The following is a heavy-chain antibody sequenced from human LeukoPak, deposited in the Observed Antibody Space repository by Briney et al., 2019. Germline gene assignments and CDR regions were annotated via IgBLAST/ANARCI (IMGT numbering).Heavy chain of an antibody. CDR2: IYTSGST. CDR3: AREEVLLWFGELLFPFDP. J-gene: IGHJ5*02. CDR1: CGSISSGSYY. V-gene: IGHV4-61*02. D-gene: IGHD3-10*01. Sequence: PSETLSLTCTVACGSISSGSYYWSWIRQPAGKGLELIGRIYTSGSTNYNPSLKSRVTISVDTSKNQFSLKLSSVTAADTAVYYCAREEVLLWFGELLFPFDPWGQGTLVTVSS.